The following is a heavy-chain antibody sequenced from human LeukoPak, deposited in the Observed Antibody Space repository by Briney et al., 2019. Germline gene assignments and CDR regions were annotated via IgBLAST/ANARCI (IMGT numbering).Heavy chain of an antibody. Sequence: VASVKVSCKAAGYSFTGYYMHWVRQAPGQGLEWMGWINPNSGGTNYAQKVQGRGTMTRDTSISTAYMELSRLRSDDTAVYYCARDGATAGSWYFDYWGQGTLLTVSS. J-gene: IGHJ4*02. CDR1: GYSFTGYY. CDR2: INPNSGGT. V-gene: IGHV1-2*02. CDR3: ARDGATAGSWYFDY. D-gene: IGHD5-12*01.